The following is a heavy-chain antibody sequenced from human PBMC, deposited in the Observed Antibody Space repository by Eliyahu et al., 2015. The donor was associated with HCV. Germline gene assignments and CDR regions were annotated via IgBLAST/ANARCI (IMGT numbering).Heavy chain of an antibody. CDR2: IYYSGST. Sequence: QLQLQESGPGLVKPSETLSLXCTVSGGSXSSSSYXXGWIRQPPGKGLEWIGSIYYSGSTYYNPSLKSRVTISVDTSKNQFSLKLSSVTAADTAVYYCARQYGDYGMPHFDYWGQGTLVTVSS. D-gene: IGHD4-17*01. CDR1: GGSXSSSSYX. CDR3: ARQYGDYGMPHFDY. V-gene: IGHV4-39*01. J-gene: IGHJ4*02.